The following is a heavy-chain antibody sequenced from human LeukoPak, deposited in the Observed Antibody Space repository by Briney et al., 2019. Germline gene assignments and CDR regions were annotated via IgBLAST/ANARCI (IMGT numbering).Heavy chain of an antibody. CDR1: GGTFSSYV. J-gene: IGHJ4*02. CDR3: ARDVLGDSAYSFDY. V-gene: IGHV1-69*17. D-gene: IGHD2-8*02. CDR2: IIPMFGIA. Sequence: SVKASCKASGGTFSSYVISWVREAPGQGGEWMGGIIPMFGIANYAQKLRGGVTITADKSPSTAYMQLSSLRSEDTAVYYCARDVLGDSAYSFDYWGQGTLVTVPS.